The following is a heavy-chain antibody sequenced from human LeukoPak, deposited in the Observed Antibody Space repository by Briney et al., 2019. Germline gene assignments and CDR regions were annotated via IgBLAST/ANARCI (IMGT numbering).Heavy chain of an antibody. V-gene: IGHV4-39*01. J-gene: IGHJ4*02. CDR1: GDSISSNNYY. CDR2: VYYTGNT. D-gene: IGHD4/OR15-4a*01. Sequence: SETLSLTCTVSGDSISSNNYYWAWIRQPPGKGLEWIGNVYYTGNTYYNPSLKSRVTISVDTSKNQLSLKLSSVTAADTAVYYCARSTMGSNSVYDYWGQGTLVTVSS. CDR3: ARSTMGSNSVYDY.